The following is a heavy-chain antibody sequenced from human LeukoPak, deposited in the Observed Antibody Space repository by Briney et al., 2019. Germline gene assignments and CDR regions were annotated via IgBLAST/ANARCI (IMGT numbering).Heavy chain of an antibody. D-gene: IGHD4-11*01. V-gene: IGHV3-9*01. Sequence: GGSLRLSCVASGFTFDDYAMHWVRQAPGKGLEWVSGISWNSGSIGYADSVKGRFTISRDNAKNSLHLQMNSLRAEDTAVYYCAKKKTDYSYPSSFDYWGQGTLVTVSS. CDR3: AKKKTDYSYPSSFDY. CDR1: GFTFDDYA. CDR2: ISWNSGSI. J-gene: IGHJ4*02.